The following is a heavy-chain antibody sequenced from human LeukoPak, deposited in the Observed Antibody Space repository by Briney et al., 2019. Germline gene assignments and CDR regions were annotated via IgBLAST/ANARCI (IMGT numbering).Heavy chain of an antibody. Sequence: SQTLSLTCTVSGGSISSGSYYWRWLRQPAGKGLEWIGRIYTSGSTNYNPSLKSRVTISVDTSKNQFSLKLSSVTAADTAVYYCARGYCSSTSCLYDYWGQGTLVTVSS. CDR3: ARGYCSSTSCLYDY. CDR2: IYTSGST. V-gene: IGHV4-61*02. CDR1: GGSISSGSYY. D-gene: IGHD2-2*01. J-gene: IGHJ4*02.